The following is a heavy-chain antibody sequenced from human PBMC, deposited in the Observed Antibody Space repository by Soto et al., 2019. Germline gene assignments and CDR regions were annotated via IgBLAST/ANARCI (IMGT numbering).Heavy chain of an antibody. D-gene: IGHD6-13*01. J-gene: IGHJ5*02. CDR3: ARWYSSSWYSWFDP. CDR2: LYYSGST. CDR1: GGSISSSSYC. Sequence: SETLSLTCTVSGGSISSSSYCWGWIRQPPGKGLEWIGSLYYSGSTYYNPSLKSRVTISVDTSKNQFSLKLSSVTAADTAVYYCARWYSSSWYSWFDPWGQGTMVTVSS. V-gene: IGHV4-39*01.